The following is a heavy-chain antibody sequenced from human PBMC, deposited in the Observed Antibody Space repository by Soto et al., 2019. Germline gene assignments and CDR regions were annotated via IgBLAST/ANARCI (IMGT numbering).Heavy chain of an antibody. J-gene: IGHJ4*02. Sequence: PSETLSLTCAVNGGSFSGYYWSWIRQPPGKGLEWIGEINHSGSTHYNPSLQSRVTISVDTSKNQFSLNLRSLTAADTAVYYCARGLGYCSSTNCYSSRHLRFDYWGQGXLVTVSS. CDR2: INHSGST. CDR1: GGSFSGYY. CDR3: ARGLGYCSSTNCYSSRHLRFDY. V-gene: IGHV4-34*01. D-gene: IGHD2-2*01.